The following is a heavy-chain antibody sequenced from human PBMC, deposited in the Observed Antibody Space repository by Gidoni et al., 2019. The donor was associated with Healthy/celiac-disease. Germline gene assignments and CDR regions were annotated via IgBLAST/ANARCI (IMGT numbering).Heavy chain of an antibody. V-gene: IGHV2-26*01. D-gene: IGHD3-10*01. J-gene: IGHJ4*02. CDR3: ARISYYYGSGSYCNDY. CDR1: GFSLSNARMG. Sequence: QVTLKESGPVLVNPTETLTLTCTVSGFSLSNARMGVSWIRQPPGKALEWLAHIFSNDEKSYSTSLKSRLTISKDTSKSQVVLTMTNMDPVDTATYYCARISYYYGSGSYCNDYWGQGTLVTVSS. CDR2: IFSNDEK.